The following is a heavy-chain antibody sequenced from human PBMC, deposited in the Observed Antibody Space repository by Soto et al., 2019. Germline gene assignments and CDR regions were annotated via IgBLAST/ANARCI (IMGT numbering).Heavy chain of an antibody. CDR2: IWYDGSNK. CDR3: ARPQIEEYYDSSGYYVGYYFDY. J-gene: IGHJ4*02. CDR1: GFTFSSYG. Sequence: GGSLRLSCAASGFTFSSYGMHWVRQAPGKGLEWVAVIWYDGSNKYYADSVKGRFTISRDNSKNTLYLQMNSLRAEDTAVYYCARPQIEEYYDSSGYYVGYYFDYWGQGTLVTVSS. D-gene: IGHD3-22*01. V-gene: IGHV3-33*01.